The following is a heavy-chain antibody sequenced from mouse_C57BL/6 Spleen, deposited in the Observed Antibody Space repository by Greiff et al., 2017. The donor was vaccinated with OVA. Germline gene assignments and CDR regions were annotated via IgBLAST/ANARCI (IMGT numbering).Heavy chain of an antibody. CDR2: IDPSDSYT. V-gene: IGHV1-69*01. CDR3: ARSGGLRGYYFDY. J-gene: IGHJ2*01. Sequence: QVQLQQPGAELVMPGASVKLSCKASGYTFTSYWMHWVKQRPGQGLEWIGEIDPSDSYTNYNQKFKGKSTLTVDKSSSTAYMQLSSLTSEDSAVYYCARSGGLRGYYFDYWGQGTTLTVSS. D-gene: IGHD2-4*01. CDR1: GYTFTSYW.